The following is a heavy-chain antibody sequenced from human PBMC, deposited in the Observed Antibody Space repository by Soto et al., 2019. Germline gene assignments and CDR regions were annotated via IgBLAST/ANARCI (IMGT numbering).Heavy chain of an antibody. CDR1: GFTFSSDW. V-gene: IGHV3-7*03. CDR2: IKQDGSEK. J-gene: IGHJ4*02. D-gene: IGHD2-8*01. CDR3: ARAGRAVWAIIFDY. Sequence: GGALRLFCAASGFTFSSDWMGWVRQAPGKGLEWVANIKQDGSEKYYVDSVKGRFTISRDNAKNSLYLQMKSLRAEDTAVYYCARAGRAVWAIIFDYSGQVTPDTVST.